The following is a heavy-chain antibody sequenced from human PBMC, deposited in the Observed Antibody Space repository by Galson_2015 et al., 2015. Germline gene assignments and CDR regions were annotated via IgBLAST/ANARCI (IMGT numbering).Heavy chain of an antibody. CDR2: IYHSGST. CDR1: GGSISSSNW. Sequence: SLTCAVSGGSISSSNWWSWVRQPPGKGLEWIGEIYHSGSTNYNPSLKSRVTISVDKSKNQFSLKLSSVTAADTAVYYCARLSSSGSYSFDYWGQGTLVTVSS. J-gene: IGHJ4*02. V-gene: IGHV4-4*02. CDR3: ARLSSSGSYSFDY. D-gene: IGHD1-26*01.